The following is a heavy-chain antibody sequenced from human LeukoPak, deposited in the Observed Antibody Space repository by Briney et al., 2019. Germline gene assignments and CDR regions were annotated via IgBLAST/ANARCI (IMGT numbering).Heavy chain of an antibody. V-gene: IGHV1-2*02. CDR1: GNTFAGYY. D-gene: IGHD2-15*01. CDR3: ARGPLEYCSGGTCYSGRNWFDP. CDR2: INPNSGDT. Sequence: GASVKVSCKASGNTFAGYYVHWVRQAPGQGLEWMGWINPNSGDTNYAQKFQGRVTMTRDTSISTVYMELRRLRYDDTAAYYCARGPLEYCSGGTCYSGRNWFDPWGQGTLVTVSS. J-gene: IGHJ5*02.